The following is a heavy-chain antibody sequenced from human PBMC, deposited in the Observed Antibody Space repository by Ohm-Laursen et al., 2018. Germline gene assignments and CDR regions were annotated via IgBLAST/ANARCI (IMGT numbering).Heavy chain of an antibody. D-gene: IGHD2-21*02. V-gene: IGHV3-23*01. Sequence: GSLRLSCAASGFTFSSYAMNWVRQAPGKGLEWVSGISGSGSRTYYADSVKGRFTISRDNSKNTLYLQMDSLRAEDTASYYCAKFMSNQMTAIDSWGQGTLVTVSS. CDR1: GFTFSSYA. J-gene: IGHJ4*02. CDR3: AKFMSNQMTAIDS. CDR2: ISGSGSRT.